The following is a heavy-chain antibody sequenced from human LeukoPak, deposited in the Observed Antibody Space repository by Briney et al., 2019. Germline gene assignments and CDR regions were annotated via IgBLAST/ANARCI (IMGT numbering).Heavy chain of an antibody. D-gene: IGHD6-6*01. V-gene: IGHV3-74*01. Sequence: PGGSLRLSCAASGFTSSSYWMHWVRQAPGKGLVWVSRINSDGSSTSYADSVKGRFTISRDNAKNTLYLQMNSLRAEDTAVYYCAREFLRRGQLDYYYGMDVWGQGTTVTVTS. J-gene: IGHJ6*02. CDR3: AREFLRRGQLDYYYGMDV. CDR2: INSDGSST. CDR1: GFTSSSYW.